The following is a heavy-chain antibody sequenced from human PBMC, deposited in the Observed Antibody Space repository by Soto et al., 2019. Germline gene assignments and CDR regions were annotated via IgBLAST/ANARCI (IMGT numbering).Heavy chain of an antibody. CDR1: GYTFTTYT. V-gene: IGHV1-3*04. CDR2: INTDNGNT. D-gene: IGHD6-13*01. Sequence: QVQLVQSGAAVKMPGASVKVSCKASGYTFTTYTMHWVRKAPGQRPEWMGWINTDNGNTRYSKEFQDRVTITKDTSASTAYMELSSLRSEDTAIYYCARDSSSTCWGSWYWGQGTLVTVSS. J-gene: IGHJ4*02. CDR3: ARDSSSTCWGSWY.